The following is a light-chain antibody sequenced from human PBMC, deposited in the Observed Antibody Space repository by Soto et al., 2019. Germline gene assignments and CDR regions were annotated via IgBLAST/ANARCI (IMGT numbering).Light chain of an antibody. CDR1: QSVSSN. V-gene: IGKV3-11*01. CDR2: DAS. J-gene: IGKJ4*01. Sequence: EIVMTQSPATLSVSPGERATLSCRASQSVSSNLAWYQQKPGQAPRLLIYDASIRATGIPARFRGGGSETDFTLTISSLAPEDFAIYYCQQRGTWPRVTFGGGTKVDIK. CDR3: QQRGTWPRVT.